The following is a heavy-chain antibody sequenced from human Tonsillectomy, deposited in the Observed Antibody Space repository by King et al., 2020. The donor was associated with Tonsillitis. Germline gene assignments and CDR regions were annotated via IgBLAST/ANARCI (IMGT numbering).Heavy chain of an antibody. CDR3: ARDPPGDFWTHFDY. CDR1: GFTFSSYA. CDR2: ISYEGSNK. J-gene: IGHJ4*02. V-gene: IGHV3-30-3*01. D-gene: IGHD3-3*01. Sequence: VQLVESGGGVVQPGSSLRLACAASGFTFSSYAIHWVRQASGKWLEWVALISYEGSNKYYTDSVKGRFTISRDNSKNTLYLQMNSLRAEDTAVYYCARDPPGDFWTHFDYWGQGTLVTVSS.